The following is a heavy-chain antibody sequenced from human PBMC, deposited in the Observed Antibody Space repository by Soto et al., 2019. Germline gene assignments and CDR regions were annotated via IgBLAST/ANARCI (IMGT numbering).Heavy chain of an antibody. CDR2: ISSSSSYI. J-gene: IGHJ4*02. Sequence: PGGSLRLSCAASGFTFSSYSMNWVRQAPGKGLEWVSSISSSSSYIYYADSVKGRFTISRDNAKNSLYLQMNSLRAEDTAVYYCARDPGPITGMSDYWGQGTLVTVSS. CDR1: GFTFSSYS. V-gene: IGHV3-21*01. CDR3: ARDPGPITGMSDY. D-gene: IGHD1-20*01.